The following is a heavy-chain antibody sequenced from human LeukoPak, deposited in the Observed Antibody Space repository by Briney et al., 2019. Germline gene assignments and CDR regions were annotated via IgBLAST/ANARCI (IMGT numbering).Heavy chain of an antibody. J-gene: IGHJ4*02. CDR1: GFTFSSYW. Sequence: GGSLRLSCAASGFTFSSYWMSWVRQAPGKGLEWVANIKQDGSEKYYVDSVKGRFTISRDNAKNSLYLQMNSLRAEDTAVYYCARDLRVYCSGGSCYSDGGYFDYWGQGTLVTVSS. CDR2: IKQDGSEK. V-gene: IGHV3-7*01. D-gene: IGHD2-15*01. CDR3: ARDLRVYCSGGSCYSDGGYFDY.